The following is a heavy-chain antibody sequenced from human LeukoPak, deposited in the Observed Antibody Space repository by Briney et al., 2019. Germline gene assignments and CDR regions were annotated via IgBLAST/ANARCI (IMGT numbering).Heavy chain of an antibody. CDR3: ARGKGARDY. CDR1: GYTFTTYG. Sequence: ASVKVSCKASGYTFTTYGITWVRQAPGQGLEWMEWISAYNGDTNYAQNVQGRVTMTTDTSTTTAYMELRSLRSDDTAVYYCARGKGARDYWGQGTLVTVSS. CDR2: ISAYNGDT. V-gene: IGHV1-18*01. J-gene: IGHJ4*02.